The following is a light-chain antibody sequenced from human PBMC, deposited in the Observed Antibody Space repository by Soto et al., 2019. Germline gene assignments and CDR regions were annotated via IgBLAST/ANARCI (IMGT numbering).Light chain of an antibody. J-gene: IGKJ1*01. CDR3: QQYYSYPET. Sequence: AIRMTQSPSSFPASTGEIVTITCRASQGISSYLAWYQQKPGKAPKLMIYAASTLQSGVPSRVRGSGSGTDFTLTISCLQSEDFATYYCQQYYSYPETFGQGTKVDI. CDR2: AAS. V-gene: IGKV1-8*01. CDR1: QGISSY.